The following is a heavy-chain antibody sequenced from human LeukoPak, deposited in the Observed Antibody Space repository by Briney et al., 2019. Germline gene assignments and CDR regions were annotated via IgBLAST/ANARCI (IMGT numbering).Heavy chain of an antibody. Sequence: ASVKVSRKASGYTFTGYYMHWVRQAPGQGLEWMGWINPNSGGTNYAQKFQGRVTMTRDTSISTAYMELSRLRSDDTAVYYCARVERYYDSSGYSYYFDYWGQGTLVTVSS. D-gene: IGHD3-22*01. V-gene: IGHV1-2*02. CDR2: INPNSGGT. CDR1: GYTFTGYY. CDR3: ARVERYYDSSGYSYYFDY. J-gene: IGHJ4*02.